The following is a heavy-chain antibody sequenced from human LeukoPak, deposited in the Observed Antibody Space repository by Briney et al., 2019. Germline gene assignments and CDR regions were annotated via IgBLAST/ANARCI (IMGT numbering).Heavy chain of an antibody. J-gene: IGHJ4*02. V-gene: IGHV3-74*01. Sequence: PGGSLRLSCAASGFTFSTYWMHWVRQAPGEGLVWVSRINSDGSSTNYADSVKGRFTISRDNAKNTLYLQMNSLRVEDTALYYCATLEGGGWPDYWGQGTLVTVSS. D-gene: IGHD6-19*01. CDR1: GFTFSTYW. CDR3: ATLEGGGWPDY. CDR2: INSDGSST.